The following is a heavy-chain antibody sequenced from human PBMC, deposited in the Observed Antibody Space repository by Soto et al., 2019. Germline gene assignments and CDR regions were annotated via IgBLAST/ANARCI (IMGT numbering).Heavy chain of an antibody. Sequence: LSLTCTVSGGSISSYYWSWIRQPPGKGLEWIGYIYYSGSTNYNPSLKSRVTISVDTSKNQFSLKLSSVTAADTAVYYCARDRVAGSDYGMDVWGQGTTVTVSS. V-gene: IGHV4-59*01. CDR2: IYYSGST. J-gene: IGHJ6*02. CDR3: ARDRVAGSDYGMDV. D-gene: IGHD3-10*01. CDR1: GGSISSYY.